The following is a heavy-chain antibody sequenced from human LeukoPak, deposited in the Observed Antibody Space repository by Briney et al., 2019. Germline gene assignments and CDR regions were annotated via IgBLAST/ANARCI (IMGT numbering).Heavy chain of an antibody. J-gene: IGHJ3*02. CDR2: IKQDGSEK. CDR1: GFTFNSYW. Sequence: PGGSLTLSRAVSGFTFNSYWMSWVRQAPGKGLEWVANIKQDGSEKYYVDFVKGRFTIFRDNAKNSLYLQMNSLRAEDTAVYYCARADGNSSCAFDISGDRTLVTVSS. V-gene: IGHV3-7*05. D-gene: IGHD6-6*01. CDR3: ARADGNSSCAFDI.